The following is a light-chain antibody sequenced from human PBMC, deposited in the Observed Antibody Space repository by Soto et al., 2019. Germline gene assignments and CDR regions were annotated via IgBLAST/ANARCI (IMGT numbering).Light chain of an antibody. Sequence: DIQMTQSPSSLSASVGDRVTITCRASQSISSYLNWYQQKPGXAPKLLIYAASSLQSGVPSRFSGSGSGTDFTLTNSSPQREDFATYYCGQSYSTTGTFGQGTKVDIK. J-gene: IGKJ1*01. CDR3: GQSYSTTGT. CDR1: QSISSY. CDR2: AAS. V-gene: IGKV1-39*01.